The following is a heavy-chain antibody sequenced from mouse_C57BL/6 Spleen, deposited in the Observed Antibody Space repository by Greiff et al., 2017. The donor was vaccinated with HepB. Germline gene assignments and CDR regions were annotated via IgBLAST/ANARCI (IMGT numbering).Heavy chain of an antibody. D-gene: IGHD2-3*01. CDR1: GYTFTSYW. Sequence: VQLQQPGAELVKPGASVKLSCKASGYTFTSYWMHWVKQRPGQGLEWIGMIHPNSGSTNYNEKFKSKATLTVDTSSNTAYLQLSSLTSEDTAVYYCTTLMVTTGRFAYWGQGTLVTVSA. V-gene: IGHV1-64*01. CDR3: TTLMVTTGRFAY. J-gene: IGHJ3*01. CDR2: IHPNSGST.